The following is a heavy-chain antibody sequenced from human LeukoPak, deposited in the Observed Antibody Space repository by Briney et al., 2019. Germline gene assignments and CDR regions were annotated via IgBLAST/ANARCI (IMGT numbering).Heavy chain of an antibody. J-gene: IGHJ4*02. V-gene: IGHV4-34*01. CDR1: GGSFSGYY. D-gene: IGHD6-19*01. Sequence: SETLSLTCAVYGGSFSGYYWSWIRQPPGKGLEWIGEINHSGSTNYNPSLKSRVTISVDTSKNQFSLKLSSVTAADTAVYYCARVDWYSSGWYRRYYFDYWGQGTLVTVSS. CDR2: INHSGST. CDR3: ARVDWYSSGWYRRYYFDY.